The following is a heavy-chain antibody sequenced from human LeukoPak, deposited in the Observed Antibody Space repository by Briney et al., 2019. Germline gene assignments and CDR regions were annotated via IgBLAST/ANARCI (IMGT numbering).Heavy chain of an antibody. Sequence: ASVKVSCKASGYTFTGYYMHWVRQAPGQGLEWMGWINPNSGGTNYAQKFQGRVTMTRDTSISTAYMELSRLRSDDTAVYYCAGDLAGTLDYYDSSGIDAFDIWGQGTMVTVSS. V-gene: IGHV1-2*02. J-gene: IGHJ3*02. CDR2: INPNSGGT. D-gene: IGHD3-22*01. CDR1: GYTFTGYY. CDR3: AGDLAGTLDYYDSSGIDAFDI.